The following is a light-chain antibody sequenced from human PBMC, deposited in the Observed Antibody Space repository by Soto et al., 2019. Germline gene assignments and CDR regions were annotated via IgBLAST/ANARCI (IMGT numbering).Light chain of an antibody. CDR3: QQYNTYVT. V-gene: IGKV1D-12*01. Sequence: DIQMTQSPSVVSASVGERVSITCRASQDIGSWLAWYQQKPGKAPKLLIYGASTLQSGVPSRFSGSGSATEFTLTISSLQPEDFASYYCQQYNTYVTFGGGTKVEIK. J-gene: IGKJ4*01. CDR1: QDIGSW. CDR2: GAS.